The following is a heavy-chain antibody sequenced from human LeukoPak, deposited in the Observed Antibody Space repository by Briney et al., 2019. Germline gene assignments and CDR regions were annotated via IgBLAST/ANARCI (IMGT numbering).Heavy chain of an antibody. CDR1: GYSFTSYW. D-gene: IGHD2-2*01. CDR2: IYPGHSDT. Sequence: GESLKIYCKGSGYSFTSYWIGWVRHMPGKGLEWMGFIYPGHSDTRYSPSFQGQVTISADKSISTAYLQWSGLKAADTAMYYCARLPGYCSSTSCRNNWFDPWGQGTLVTVSS. V-gene: IGHV5-51*01. J-gene: IGHJ5*02. CDR3: ARLPGYCSSTSCRNNWFDP.